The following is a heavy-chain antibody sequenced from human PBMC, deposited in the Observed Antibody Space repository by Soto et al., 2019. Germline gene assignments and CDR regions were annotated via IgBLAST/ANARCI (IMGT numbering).Heavy chain of an antibody. J-gene: IGHJ6*02. Sequence: ASVKVSCKASGYTFTSYDINWVRQATGQGLEWMGWMNPNSGNTGYAQKFQGRVTMTRNTSISTAYMELSSLRSEDTAVYYCARDKRYPSSNYDFWSGYYPSGMDVWGQGTTVTVSS. D-gene: IGHD3-3*01. CDR2: MNPNSGNT. CDR3: ARDKRYPSSNYDFWSGYYPSGMDV. CDR1: GYTFTSYD. V-gene: IGHV1-8*01.